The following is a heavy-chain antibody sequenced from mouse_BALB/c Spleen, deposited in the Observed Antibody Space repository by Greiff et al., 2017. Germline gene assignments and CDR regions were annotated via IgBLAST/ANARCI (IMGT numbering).Heavy chain of an antibody. V-gene: IGHV5-9-4*01. CDR2: ISSGGSYT. J-gene: IGHJ4*01. D-gene: IGHD2-1*01. Sequence: EVQRVESGGGLVKPGGSLKLSCAASGFTFSSYAMSWVRQSPEKRLEWVAEISSGGSYTYYPDTVTGRFTISRDNAKNTLYLEMSSLRSEDTAMYYCARGGNYPMDYWGQGTSVTVSS. CDR1: GFTFSSYA. CDR3: ARGGNYPMDY.